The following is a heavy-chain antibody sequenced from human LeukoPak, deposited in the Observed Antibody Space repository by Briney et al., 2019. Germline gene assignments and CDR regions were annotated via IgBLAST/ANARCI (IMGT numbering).Heavy chain of an antibody. Sequence: ESLKISCKGSGYRFTSYWIGWLRQMPAKSLEWMVIIFPGDCDTRYSPSFQGQITISSDKSVSNAYLQWSGQKASDTDIYYCTSPVVGGEAFDIWGQGTMVTVSS. J-gene: IGHJ3*02. V-gene: IGHV5-51*01. CDR3: TSPVVGGEAFDI. D-gene: IGHD3-16*01. CDR1: GYRFTSYW. CDR2: IFPGDCDT.